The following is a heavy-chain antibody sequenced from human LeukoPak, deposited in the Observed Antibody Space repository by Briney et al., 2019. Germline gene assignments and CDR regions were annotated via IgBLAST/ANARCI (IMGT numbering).Heavy chain of an antibody. D-gene: IGHD3-10*01. CDR2: IIPIFGTA. CDR3: AIGFGEYYFDY. V-gene: IGHV1-69*05. Sequence: SVKVSCKASGGTFGSYAISWVRQAPGQGLEWMGRIIPIFGTANYAQKFQGRVTITTDESTSTAYMELSSLRSEDTAVYYCAIGFGEYYFDYWGQGTLVTVSS. CDR1: GGTFGSYA. J-gene: IGHJ4*02.